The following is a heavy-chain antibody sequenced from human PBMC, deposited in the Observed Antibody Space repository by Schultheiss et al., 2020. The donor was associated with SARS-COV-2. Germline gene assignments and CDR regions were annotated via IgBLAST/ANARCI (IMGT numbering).Heavy chain of an antibody. CDR1: GYSISSGYY. CDR3: ARADDSSRYSYYFDY. Sequence: SETLSLTCAVSGYSISSGYYWSWIRQPPGKGLEWIGNIYYSGSTNYNPSLKSRVTISVDTSKNQFSLKLSSVTAADTAVYYCARADDSSRYSYYFDYWGQGTLVTVSS. CDR2: IYYSGST. V-gene: IGHV4-38-2*01. J-gene: IGHJ4*02. D-gene: IGHD3-22*01.